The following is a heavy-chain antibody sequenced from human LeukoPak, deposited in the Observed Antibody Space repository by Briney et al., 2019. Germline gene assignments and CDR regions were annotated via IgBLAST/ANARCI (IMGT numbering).Heavy chain of an antibody. D-gene: IGHD6-19*01. CDR2: IYYSGST. J-gene: IGHJ4*02. Sequence: SETLPLTCTVSGGSISSSYWSWIRQPPGKGLEWIGHIYYSGSTNFNPSLKSRVTLSLDTSKNQFSLKLSSVTAADTAVYYCAERDSSGVDYWGQGTLVTVSS. CDR1: GGSISSSY. V-gene: IGHV4-59*01. CDR3: AERDSSGVDY.